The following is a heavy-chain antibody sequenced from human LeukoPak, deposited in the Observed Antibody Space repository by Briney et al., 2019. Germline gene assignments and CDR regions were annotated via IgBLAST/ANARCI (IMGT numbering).Heavy chain of an antibody. CDR3: AKASRFGYSYGPREYFYYMDV. V-gene: IGHV3-23*01. CDR1: GFTFSSYA. CDR2: ISGSGGST. Sequence: GGTLRLSCAASGFTFSSYAMSWVRQAPGKGLEWVSAISGSGGSTYYADSVKGRFTISRDNSKNTLYLQMNSLRAEDTAVYYCAKASRFGYSYGPREYFYYMDVWGKGTTVTISS. J-gene: IGHJ6*03. D-gene: IGHD5-18*01.